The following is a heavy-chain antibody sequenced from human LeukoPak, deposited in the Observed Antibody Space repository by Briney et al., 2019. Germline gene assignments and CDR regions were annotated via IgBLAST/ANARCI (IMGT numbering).Heavy chain of an antibody. D-gene: IGHD3-9*01. V-gene: IGHV3-30*02. CDR3: ARDLPLRYFDWLFAFDY. CDR2: IRYDGSNK. CDR1: GFTFSSYG. J-gene: IGHJ4*02. Sequence: GGSLRLSCAASGFTFSSYGMHWVRQAPGKGLEWVAFIRYDGSNKYYADSVKGRFTISRDNSKNTLYLQMNSLRAEDTAVYYCARDLPLRYFDWLFAFDYWGQGTLVTVSS.